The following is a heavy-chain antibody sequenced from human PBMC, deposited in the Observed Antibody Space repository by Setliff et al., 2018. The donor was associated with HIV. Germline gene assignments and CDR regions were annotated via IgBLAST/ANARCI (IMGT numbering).Heavy chain of an antibody. V-gene: IGHV1-18*01. D-gene: IGHD3-9*01. Sequence: GASVKVSCKASGYTFTSYGISWVRQAPGQGLEWMGWINAYNGNANYVQDLQGRVTMTTDRSTSTAYMEPRSLRSDDTAVYYCARVSRGIFDSWPPCYWGQGTLVTVSS. J-gene: IGHJ4*02. CDR2: INAYNGNA. CDR3: ARVSRGIFDSWPPCY. CDR1: GYTFTSYG.